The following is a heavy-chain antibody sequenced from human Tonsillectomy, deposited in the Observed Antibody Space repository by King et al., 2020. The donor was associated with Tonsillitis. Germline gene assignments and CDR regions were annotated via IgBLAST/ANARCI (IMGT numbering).Heavy chain of an antibody. CDR1: GGSFSGYY. V-gene: IGHV4-34*01. D-gene: IGHD1-26*01. J-gene: IGHJ6*03. CDR2: INHSGST. Sequence: VQLQQWGAGLLKPSETLSLTCAVYGGSFSGYYWSWIRQPPGKGLEWIEEINHSGSTNYNPSLKSRVTISVDTSKNQFSLKLSSVTAADTAVYYCARGKYEWELLKYYYYYMDVWGKGTTVTVSS. CDR3: ARGKYEWELLKYYYYYMDV.